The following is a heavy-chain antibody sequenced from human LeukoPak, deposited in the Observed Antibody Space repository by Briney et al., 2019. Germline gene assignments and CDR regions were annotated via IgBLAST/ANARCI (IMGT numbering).Heavy chain of an antibody. D-gene: IGHD3-22*01. Sequence: GASVKVSCKASGYTFTSYYMHWVRQAPGQGLEWMGIINPSGGSTSYAQKFQGRVTMTRDTSTSTVYMELSSLRSEDTAVYYCARDLRYYYDSSGYYREMYYFDYWGQGTLVTVSS. CDR2: INPSGGST. CDR1: GYTFTSYY. V-gene: IGHV1-46*01. J-gene: IGHJ4*02. CDR3: ARDLRYYYDSSGYYREMYYFDY.